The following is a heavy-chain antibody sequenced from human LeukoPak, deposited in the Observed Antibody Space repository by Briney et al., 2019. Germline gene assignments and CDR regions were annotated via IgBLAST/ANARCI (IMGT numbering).Heavy chain of an antibody. D-gene: IGHD3-10*02. Sequence: PGGSLRLSCAASGLTFSSYAMSWVRQAPGKGLEWVSTISGSGGTTYYADSVEGQFTISRDNSKNTVSLQMNSLRAEDTAIYYCAKSVSPGGYVRSLYFFDDWGQGTLVTVSS. V-gene: IGHV3-23*01. CDR2: ISGSGGTT. CDR3: AKSVSPGGYVRSLYFFDD. J-gene: IGHJ4*02. CDR1: GLTFSSYA.